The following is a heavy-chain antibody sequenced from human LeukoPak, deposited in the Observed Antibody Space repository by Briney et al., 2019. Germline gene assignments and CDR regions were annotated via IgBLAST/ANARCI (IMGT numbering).Heavy chain of an antibody. Sequence: PGGSLRLSCAASGFTVSSNYMSWVRQAPGKGLEWVSAISGSGGSTYYADSVKGRFTISRDNSKNTLYLQMNSLRAEDTAVYYCAKDPILREYYYDRSGSNWGQGTLVTVSS. CDR3: AKDPILREYYYDRSGSN. CDR1: GFTVSSNY. D-gene: IGHD3-22*01. CDR2: ISGSGGST. V-gene: IGHV3-23*01. J-gene: IGHJ4*02.